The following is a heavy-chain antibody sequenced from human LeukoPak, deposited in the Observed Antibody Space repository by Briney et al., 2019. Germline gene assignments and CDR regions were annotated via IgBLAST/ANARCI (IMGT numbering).Heavy chain of an antibody. CDR3: ANYGSVSYFAY. CDR1: GFTLSHYA. Sequence: PGGSLRLSCAASGFTLSHYAMHWVRQAPGKGLEWVALISYDGSNKYYADSVKGRLTISRDNSKNTLYLQMISLRAEDTAVYYCANYGSVSYFAYWGQGTLVTVSS. D-gene: IGHD3-10*01. V-gene: IGHV3-30*04. J-gene: IGHJ4*02. CDR2: ISYDGSNK.